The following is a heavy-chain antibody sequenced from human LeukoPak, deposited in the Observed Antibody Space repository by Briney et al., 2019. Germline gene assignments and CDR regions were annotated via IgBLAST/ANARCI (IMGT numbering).Heavy chain of an antibody. V-gene: IGHV3-53*01. D-gene: IGHD3-3*01. Sequence: GGSLRLSCAASGFTVSSSYMSWVRQAPGKGLEWVSVFYSGGKTYYTDSVKGRFTISRDNSKNTLYLQMNSLRAEDTAVFYCARDQYDTWSRRGNFDSWGQGTLVIVSS. CDR1: GFTVSSSY. J-gene: IGHJ4*02. CDR2: FYSGGKT. CDR3: ARDQYDTWSRRGNFDS.